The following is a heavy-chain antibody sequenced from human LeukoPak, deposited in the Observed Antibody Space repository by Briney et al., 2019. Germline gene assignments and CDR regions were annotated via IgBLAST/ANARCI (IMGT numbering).Heavy chain of an antibody. CDR3: ARRTAARRAFDY. D-gene: IGHD6-6*01. V-gene: IGHV5-51*01. Sequence: GESLKISCQGFGYPFTTSWIGWVRQLPGKGLEWTAIIYAGNSDAKYSPSFQGQVTISADKSISTAYLQWSSLKASDTAMYYCARRTAARRAFDYWGQGTLVTVSS. J-gene: IGHJ4*02. CDR1: GYPFTTSW. CDR2: IYAGNSDA.